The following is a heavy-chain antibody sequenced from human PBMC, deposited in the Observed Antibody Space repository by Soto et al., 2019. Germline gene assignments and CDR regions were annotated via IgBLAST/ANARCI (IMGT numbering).Heavy chain of an antibody. CDR2: IYYSGST. D-gene: IGHD3-9*01. CDR3: ARGYLTGYYKSRSHFDY. Sequence: ASETLSLTCTVSGGSISSGDYYWSWIRQPPGKGLEWIGYIYYSGSTYYNPSLKSRVTISVDTSKNQFSLKLSSVTAADTAVYYCARGYLTGYYKSRSHFDYWGQGTLVTVSS. J-gene: IGHJ4*02. V-gene: IGHV4-30-4*01. CDR1: GGSISSGDYY.